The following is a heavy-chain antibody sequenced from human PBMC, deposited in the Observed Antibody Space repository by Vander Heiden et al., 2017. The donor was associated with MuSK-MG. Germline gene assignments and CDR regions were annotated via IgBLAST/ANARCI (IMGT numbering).Heavy chain of an antibody. J-gene: IGHJ4*02. V-gene: IGHV4-30-4*08. CDR3: ARGIAADVAPGFDS. D-gene: IGHD6-13*01. Sequence: QVRLQQSVPWLVRPSQTLSLTCNVSDDSLDNGVYSWNWIRQAPGKGLEWMGDISFSGNTAYNPSLKSRVTIARDTSKRQFYLTLKSLTAADTAVYDGARGIAADVAPGFDSWGKGTRGTVSS. CDR2: ISFSGNT. CDR1: DDSLDNGVYS.